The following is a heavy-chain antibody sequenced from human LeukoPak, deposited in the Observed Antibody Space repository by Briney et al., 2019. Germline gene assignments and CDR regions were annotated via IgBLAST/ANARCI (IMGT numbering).Heavy chain of an antibody. CDR2: IGTAGDT. V-gene: IGHV3-13*01. J-gene: IGHJ4*02. CDR1: GFTFSSYD. D-gene: IGHD2-15*01. Sequence: GGSLRLSCAASGFTFSSYDMHWVRQATGKGLEWVSAIGTAGDTYYPGSVKGRFTISRENAKNSLYLQMNSLRAGDTAVYYCARDLKGSGLDYWGQGTLVTVSS. CDR3: ARDLKGSGLDY.